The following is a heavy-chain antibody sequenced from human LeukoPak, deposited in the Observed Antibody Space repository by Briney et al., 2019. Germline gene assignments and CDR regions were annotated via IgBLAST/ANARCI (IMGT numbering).Heavy chain of an antibody. J-gene: IGHJ3*02. D-gene: IGHD3-9*01. CDR3: ARDNGHILTGHDAFDI. Sequence: GGSLRLSCAASGFTFSSYSMNWVRQAPGKGLEGVSSISSSSSYIYYADSVKGRFTISRDNAKKSLYLQMNSLRAEDTAVYYCARDNGHILTGHDAFDIWGQGTMVTVSS. CDR1: GFTFSSYS. V-gene: IGHV3-21*01. CDR2: ISSSSSYI.